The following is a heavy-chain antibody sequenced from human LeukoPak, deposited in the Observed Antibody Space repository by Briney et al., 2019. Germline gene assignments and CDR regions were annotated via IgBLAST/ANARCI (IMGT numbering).Heavy chain of an antibody. CDR2: IYYSGST. V-gene: IGHV4-59*08. Sequence: SETLSLTCTVSGGSISSYYWSWIRQPPRKGLESIGYIYYSGSTNYNPSLKSRVTISVDTSKNQFSLKLNSVTAADTAVYYCARSNYCGGDCYSWDSWGQGTLVTVSS. CDR3: ARSNYCGGDCYSWDS. J-gene: IGHJ4*02. D-gene: IGHD2-21*02. CDR1: GGSISSYY.